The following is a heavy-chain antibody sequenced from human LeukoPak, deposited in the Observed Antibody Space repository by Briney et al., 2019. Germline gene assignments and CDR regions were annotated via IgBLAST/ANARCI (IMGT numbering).Heavy chain of an antibody. CDR2: IYYSGST. D-gene: IGHD3-10*01. CDR1: GGSISSYY. V-gene: IGHV4-59*01. J-gene: IGHJ4*02. CDR3: ARESDGVKFDY. Sequence: SETLSLTCTVSGGSISSYYWSWIRQPPGKGLEWIGYIYYSGSTNYNPSLKSRVTISVDTPKNQFSLKLSSVTAADTAVYCCARESDGVKFDYWGQGTLVTVSS.